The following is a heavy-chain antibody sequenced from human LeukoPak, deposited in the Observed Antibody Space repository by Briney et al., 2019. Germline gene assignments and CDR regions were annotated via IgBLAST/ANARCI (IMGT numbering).Heavy chain of an antibody. D-gene: IGHD3-3*01. V-gene: IGHV1-18*01. Sequence: ASVKVSCKASGYTFTSYGISWVRQAPGQGLEWMGWISAYNGNTNYAQTLQGRVTMTTDTSTSTAYMGLRSLRSDDTAVDYCARSGELNVLRFSGRGVEYYYYMDVWGKGTRVTVSS. J-gene: IGHJ6*03. CDR1: GYTFTSYG. CDR3: ARSGELNVLRFSGRGVEYYYYMDV. CDR2: ISAYNGNT.